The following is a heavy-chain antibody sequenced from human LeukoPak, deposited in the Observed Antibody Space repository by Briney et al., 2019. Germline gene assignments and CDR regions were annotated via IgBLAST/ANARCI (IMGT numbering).Heavy chain of an antibody. CDR1: GFTFSSYG. CDR2: ISYDGSNK. D-gene: IGHD6-19*01. J-gene: IGHJ4*02. V-gene: IGHV3-30*18. Sequence: GRSLRRSCAASGFTFSSYGMHWVRQAPGKGLEWVAVISYDGSNKYYADSVKGRFTISRDNSKNTLYLQMNSLRAEDTAVYYCAKGIAVAGAFDYWGQGTLVTVSS. CDR3: AKGIAVAGAFDY.